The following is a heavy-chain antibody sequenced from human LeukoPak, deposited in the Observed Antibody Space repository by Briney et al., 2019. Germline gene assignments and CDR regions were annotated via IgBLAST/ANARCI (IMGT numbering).Heavy chain of an antibody. J-gene: IGHJ6*04. V-gene: IGHV1-3*01. CDR2: INAGNGDT. Sequence: ASVKVSCKASGYTFTSYAMHWVRQAPGQRLEWMGWINAGNGDTKYSQKFQGRVTITRDTSAGTAYMELSSLRSEDTAVYYCARGRYFDWLDYYYGMDVWGKGTTVTVSS. D-gene: IGHD3-9*01. CDR3: ARGRYFDWLDYYYGMDV. CDR1: GYTFTSYA.